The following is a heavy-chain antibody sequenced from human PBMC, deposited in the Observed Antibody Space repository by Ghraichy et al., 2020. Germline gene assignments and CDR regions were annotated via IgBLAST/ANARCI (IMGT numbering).Heavy chain of an antibody. Sequence: GESLNISCAASGFTFSNYAMSWVRQAPGKGLEWVSSISYNGGRTNYAGSVKGRFTISRDNSMQTLHLQMNSLRVEDTAIYFCAKDQVQISATTYNWFKPWGHGTLVTVSS. V-gene: IGHV3-23*01. CDR3: AKDQVQISATTYNWFKP. J-gene: IGHJ5*02. CDR1: GFTFSNYA. D-gene: IGHD4-11*01. CDR2: ISYNGGRT.